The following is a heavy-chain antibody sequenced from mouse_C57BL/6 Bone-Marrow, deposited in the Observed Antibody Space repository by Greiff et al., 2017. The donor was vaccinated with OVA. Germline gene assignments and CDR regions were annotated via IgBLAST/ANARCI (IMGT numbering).Heavy chain of an antibody. Sequence: QVQLQQPGAELVKPGASVKLSCKASGYTFTSYWMHWVKQRPGQGLEWIGMIHPNSGSTNYNEKFKSKATLTVDKSSSTAYMQLSSLTSEDSAVYYCARRGAAQAPFAYWGQGTLVTVSA. CDR3: ARRGAAQAPFAY. J-gene: IGHJ3*01. CDR1: GYTFTSYW. D-gene: IGHD3-2*02. V-gene: IGHV1-64*01. CDR2: IHPNSGST.